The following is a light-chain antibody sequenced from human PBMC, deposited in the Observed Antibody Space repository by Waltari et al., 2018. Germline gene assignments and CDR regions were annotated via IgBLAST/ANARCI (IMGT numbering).Light chain of an antibody. J-gene: IGKJ2*01. CDR1: QSVTSN. CDR2: ETS. V-gene: IGKV3-15*01. CDR3: QQYNDWPPYT. Sequence: EVVMTQSPVTLSVSPGERATLSCRASQSVTSNLAWYQQKAGQPPRLLIYETSTRVTGVPARFSGSGSGTEFILTISSLQSEDSAVYYCQQYNDWPPYTFGQGTKLEIK.